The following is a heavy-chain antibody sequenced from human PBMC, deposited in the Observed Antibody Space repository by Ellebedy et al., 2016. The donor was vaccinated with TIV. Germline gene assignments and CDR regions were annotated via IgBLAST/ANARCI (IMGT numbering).Heavy chain of an antibody. Sequence: PGGSLRLSCTGSGYTFSSYWISWVRQMPGSGLECMGRIDPSVSYTNYSPSFQGHVTISADKSTSTASLQWSSLKASDTAMYYCARHSGNGSDGMDVWGQGTTVTVSS. J-gene: IGHJ6*02. CDR2: IDPSVSYT. CDR1: GYTFSSYW. V-gene: IGHV5-10-1*01. CDR3: ARHSGNGSDGMDV. D-gene: IGHD3-10*01.